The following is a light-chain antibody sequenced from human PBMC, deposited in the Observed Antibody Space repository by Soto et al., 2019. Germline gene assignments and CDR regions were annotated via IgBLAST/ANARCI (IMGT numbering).Light chain of an antibody. V-gene: IGLV1-47*01. CDR3: AAWDDSLSGVL. J-gene: IGLJ2*01. CDR2: RDH. Sequence: QSVLTQPPSAYGTPGQRVTISCSGSSFNIGSNYVYWYQQLPGTAPKLLIFRDHQRPSGVPDRFSGSKSGASASLAISGLLAEDEANYYCAAWDDSLSGVLFGGGTKLTVL. CDR1: SFNIGSNY.